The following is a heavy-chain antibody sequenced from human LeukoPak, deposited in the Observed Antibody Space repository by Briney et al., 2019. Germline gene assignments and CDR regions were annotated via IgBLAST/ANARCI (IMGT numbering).Heavy chain of an antibody. CDR2: IWSDGSNK. J-gene: IGHJ4*02. CDR1: GFTFSYYA. V-gene: IGHV3-33*01. CDR3: ARELFSSGSCPDG. D-gene: IGHD3-10*01. Sequence: GRSLRLSCSASGFTFSYYAIHWVRQDPGKGLEWVALIWSDGSNKYYADSVKGRITISRDNSKNTVYLQMNSLRAEDTAVYYCARELFSSGSCPDGWGQGTLVTVSS.